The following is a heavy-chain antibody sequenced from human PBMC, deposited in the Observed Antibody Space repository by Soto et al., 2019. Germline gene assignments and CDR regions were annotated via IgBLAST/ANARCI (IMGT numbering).Heavy chain of an antibody. Sequence: ASVKVSCKASGYTFTSYGISWVRQAPGQGLEWMGWINPNSGGTNYAQKFQGWVTMTRDTSISTAYMELSRLRSDDTAVYYCARGVDIVLVPAAFSLDYWGQGTLVTVSS. CDR1: GYTFTSYG. CDR3: ARGVDIVLVPAAFSLDY. CDR2: INPNSGGT. J-gene: IGHJ4*02. D-gene: IGHD2-2*01. V-gene: IGHV1-2*04.